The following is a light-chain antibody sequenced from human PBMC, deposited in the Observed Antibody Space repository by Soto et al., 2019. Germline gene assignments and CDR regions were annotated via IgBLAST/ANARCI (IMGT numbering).Light chain of an antibody. J-gene: IGKJ5*01. V-gene: IGKV3-11*01. Sequence: EIVLTQSPATLSFSPGERATLSCRASQSVSSYLAWYQQKPGQTPWLLIYDASNRATGIPARFSGSGSGTDFTLTISSLEPEDFAVYYCQQRTSWPITFGQGTRLEIK. CDR3: QQRTSWPIT. CDR2: DAS. CDR1: QSVSSY.